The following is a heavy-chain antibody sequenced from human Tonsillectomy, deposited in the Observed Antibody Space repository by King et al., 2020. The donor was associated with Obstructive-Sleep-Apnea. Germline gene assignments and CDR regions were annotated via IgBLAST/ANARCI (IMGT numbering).Heavy chain of an antibody. J-gene: IGHJ4*02. D-gene: IGHD4-17*01. V-gene: IGHV3-30-3*01. Sequence: VQLVESGGGVVQPGRSLRLSCAASGFTFSSYAMHWVRQAPGKGLEWVAVISYDGSNKYYADSVKGRFTISRDNSKNTLYLQMNSRRAEDTAVYYCARDGPRNYGDPSYFDYWGQGTLVTVSS. CDR2: ISYDGSNK. CDR1: GFTFSSYA. CDR3: ARDGPRNYGDPSYFDY.